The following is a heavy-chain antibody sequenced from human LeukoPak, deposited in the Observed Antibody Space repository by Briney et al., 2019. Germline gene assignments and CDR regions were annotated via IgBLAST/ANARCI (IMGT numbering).Heavy chain of an antibody. J-gene: IGHJ6*03. CDR3: ARGHGSGTDMDV. D-gene: IGHD3-10*01. Sequence: SETLSLTCTVSGGSISGGGYYWSWIRQHPGKGLEWIGYIYYSGSTYYNPSLKSRVTISVDTSKNQFSLKLSSVTAADTAVYYCARGHGSGTDMDVWGKGTTVTVSS. CDR2: IYYSGST. CDR1: GGSISGGGYY. V-gene: IGHV4-31*03.